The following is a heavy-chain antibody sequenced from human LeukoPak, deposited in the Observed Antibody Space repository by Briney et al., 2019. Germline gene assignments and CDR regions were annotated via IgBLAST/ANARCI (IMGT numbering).Heavy chain of an antibody. D-gene: IGHD3-22*01. CDR3: AKDSNYYDSSGYFDY. J-gene: IGHJ4*02. CDR2: VSWNSGSI. CDR1: GFTFDDYA. Sequence: PGRSLRLSCAASGFTFDDYAMHWVRQAPGKGLEWVSGVSWNSGSIGYADSVKGRFTISRDNAKNSLYLQMNSLRAEDTALYYCAKDSNYYDSSGYFDYWGQRTLVTVSS. V-gene: IGHV3-9*01.